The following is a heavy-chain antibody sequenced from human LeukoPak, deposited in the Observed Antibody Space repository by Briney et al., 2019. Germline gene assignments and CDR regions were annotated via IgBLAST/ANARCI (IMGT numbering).Heavy chain of an antibody. CDR3: ARADPPEWELFDF. J-gene: IGHJ4*02. V-gene: IGHV3-20*04. CDR1: GFTFDDYG. D-gene: IGHD1-14*01. Sequence: PGGSLRLSCAASGFTFDDYGLSWVRQAPGKGLEWVSDINWNGGSTGYADSVKGRFTISRDNAEKSLYLQMNSLRAEDTAVYYCARADPPEWELFDFWGQGTLVTVSS. CDR2: INWNGGST.